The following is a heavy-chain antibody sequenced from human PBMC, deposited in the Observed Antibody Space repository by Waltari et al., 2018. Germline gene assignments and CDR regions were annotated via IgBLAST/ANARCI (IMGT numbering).Heavy chain of an antibody. D-gene: IGHD3-9*01. CDR2: ISSSSSYI. Sequence: EVQLVESGGGLVKPGGSLRLSCAASGFTFSSYSMNWVRQAPGKGLEWVSSISSSSSYIYYAESVKGRFTISRDNAKNSLYLQMNSLRAEDTAVYYCARGTYGLRYFDGLPPQFDYWGQGTLVTVSS. V-gene: IGHV3-21*01. J-gene: IGHJ4*02. CDR1: GFTFSSYS. CDR3: ARGTYGLRYFDGLPPQFDY.